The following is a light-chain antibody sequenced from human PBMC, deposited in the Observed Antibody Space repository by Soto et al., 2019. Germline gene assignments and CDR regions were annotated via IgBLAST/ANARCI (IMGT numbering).Light chain of an antibody. CDR3: QQYGSSPWIT. V-gene: IGKV3-20*01. CDR1: QSVSSSY. CDR2: GAS. Sequence: EIVLTQSPGTLSLSPGERATLSCRASQSVSSSYLARYQQKPGQAPRLLIYGASSRATGIPDRFSGSGSGTDITLTISRVEPEDVAVYYCQQYGSSPWITFGQGTRLEIK. J-gene: IGKJ5*01.